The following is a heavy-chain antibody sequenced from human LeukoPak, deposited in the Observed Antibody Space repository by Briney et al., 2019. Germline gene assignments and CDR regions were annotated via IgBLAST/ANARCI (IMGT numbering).Heavy chain of an antibody. CDR1: GFTFSSYS. J-gene: IGHJ4*02. D-gene: IGHD6-6*01. CDR2: ISSSGSTI. CDR3: ARTGRYSSSPHFDY. Sequence: GGSLRLSCAASGFTFSSYSMNWVRQAPGKGLEWVSYISSSGSTIYYADSVKGRFTISRDNAKNSLYLQMNSLRAEDTAVYYCARTGRYSSSPHFDYWGQGTLVTVSS. V-gene: IGHV3-48*04.